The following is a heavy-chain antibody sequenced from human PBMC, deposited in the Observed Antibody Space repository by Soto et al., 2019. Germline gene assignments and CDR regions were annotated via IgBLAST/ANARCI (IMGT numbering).Heavy chain of an antibody. V-gene: IGHV3-23*01. CDR1: GFTFSSYV. D-gene: IGHD2-15*01. CDR3: AKGGDDCSGGTCCYYYYGMDV. Sequence: GGSLRLSCAASGFTFSSYVMSWVRQAPGKGLEWVSAISGSGDSTYYADSVKGRITISRDNSKNTLYLQMNSLRAEDTAVYYCAKGGDDCSGGTCCYYYYGMDVWGQGTTVTVS. CDR2: ISGSGDST. J-gene: IGHJ6*02.